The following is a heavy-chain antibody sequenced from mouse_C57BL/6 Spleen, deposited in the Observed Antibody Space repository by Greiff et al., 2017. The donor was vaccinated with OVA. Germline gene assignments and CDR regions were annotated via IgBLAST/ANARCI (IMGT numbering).Heavy chain of an antibody. J-gene: IGHJ1*03. Sequence: EVQLVESGGGLVQPGGSLKLSCAASGFTFSDYYMYWVRQTPETRLEWVASISNGGGSTYYPDTVKGRFTISRDTAKNTLSLQMSRLKSEDTAMYYSTRRLYDCDGYFDVWGTGTTVTVSS. D-gene: IGHD2-4*01. V-gene: IGHV5-12*01. CDR3: TRRLYDCDGYFDV. CDR1: GFTFSDYY. CDR2: ISNGGGST.